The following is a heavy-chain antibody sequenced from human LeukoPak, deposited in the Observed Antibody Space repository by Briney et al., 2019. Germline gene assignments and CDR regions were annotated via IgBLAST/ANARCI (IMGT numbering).Heavy chain of an antibody. CDR2: INHSGST. D-gene: IGHD5-24*01. Sequence: TASETLSLTCAVYGGSFSGYYWSWIRQPPGKGLEWIGEINHSGSTNYNPSLKSRVTISVDTSKNQFSLKLSSVTAADTAVYYCAGLEVEMATYWYFDLWGRGTLVTVSS. CDR3: AGLEVEMATYWYFDL. CDR1: GGSFSGYY. V-gene: IGHV4-34*01. J-gene: IGHJ2*01.